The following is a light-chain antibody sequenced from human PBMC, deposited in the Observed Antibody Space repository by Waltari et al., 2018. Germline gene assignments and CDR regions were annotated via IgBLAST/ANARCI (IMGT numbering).Light chain of an antibody. V-gene: IGKV1-39*01. CDR2: AAT. CDR3: QQSYKTPYT. CDR1: QYIARY. J-gene: IGKJ2*01. Sequence: DIQMTQSPSSLSASVGARVPTTCRADQYIARYLNCYQQKPGNAPELPIYAATTSQLGVPARISGSGSGTECTLTISSLQPEDFATYYCQQSYKTPYTFGQGTKLDIK.